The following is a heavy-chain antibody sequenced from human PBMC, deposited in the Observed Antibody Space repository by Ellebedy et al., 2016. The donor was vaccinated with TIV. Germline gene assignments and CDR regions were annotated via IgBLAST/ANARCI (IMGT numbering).Heavy chain of an antibody. CDR2: IYPGDSETIT. Sequence: GESLKISCKGFGYSFTTYWIGWVRQMPGKGLEWMGIIYPGDSETITRYSPSFQGHVTISVDNSINAAYLQWSSLKASDTAMYYCARQGERPFDFWGQGTLVTVSS. D-gene: IGHD1-1*01. J-gene: IGHJ4*02. CDR3: ARQGERPFDF. CDR1: GYSFTTYW. V-gene: IGHV5-51*01.